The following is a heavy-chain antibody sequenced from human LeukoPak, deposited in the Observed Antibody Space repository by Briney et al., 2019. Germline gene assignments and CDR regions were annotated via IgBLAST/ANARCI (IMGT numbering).Heavy chain of an antibody. CDR1: GYSFTSHY. Sequence: GASVKVSCKASGYSFTSHYMHWVRQAPGQGLEWMGLINPRGTSTIYAQKFQGRVTMTEDTSTDTAYMELSSLRSEDTAVYYCATLNYYDSSGYYEGSPQDYWGQGTLVTVSS. V-gene: IGHV1-46*01. CDR3: ATLNYYDSSGYYEGSPQDY. CDR2: INPRGTST. D-gene: IGHD3-22*01. J-gene: IGHJ4*02.